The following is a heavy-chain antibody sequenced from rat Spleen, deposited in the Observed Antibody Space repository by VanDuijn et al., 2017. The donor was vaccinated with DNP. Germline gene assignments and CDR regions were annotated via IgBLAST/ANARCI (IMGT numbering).Heavy chain of an antibody. CDR2: VNTSGGST. J-gene: IGHJ4*01. V-gene: IGHV5-27*01. Sequence: EVHLMESGGGLVQPGRSLKLSCAASGFTFSNYDMAWVRQAPSKGLEWVASVNTSGGSTYYRDSVKGRFTISRDNAKSTLYLQMNSLRSEDTATYYCTRVGDRGGAMDAWGQGTSVTVSS. CDR1: GFTFSNYD. D-gene: IGHD1-1*01. CDR3: TRVGDRGGAMDA.